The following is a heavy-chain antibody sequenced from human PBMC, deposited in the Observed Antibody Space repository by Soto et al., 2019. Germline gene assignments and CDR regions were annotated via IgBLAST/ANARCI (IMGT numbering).Heavy chain of an antibody. D-gene: IGHD5-12*01. CDR3: AKDGRNGYNLFY. CDR2: IYHSGST. CDR1: GDSISSGGW. Sequence: QVQLQESGPGVVKPSGTLSLTCAVSGDSISSGGWWSWVRQPPGKGLEWIGEIYHSGSTNYNPSLKSRVTILVDMSKNHFSLNLNSVNVADTAIYYCAKDGRNGYNLFYWGQGTPVTVSS. V-gene: IGHV4-4*02. J-gene: IGHJ4*02.